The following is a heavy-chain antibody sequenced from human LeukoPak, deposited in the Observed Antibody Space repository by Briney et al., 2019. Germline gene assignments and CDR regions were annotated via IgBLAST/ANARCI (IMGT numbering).Heavy chain of an antibody. V-gene: IGHV4-59*08. J-gene: IGHJ4*02. CDR1: GGSISSYY. D-gene: IGHD1-1*01. CDR2: IYYSGST. CDR3: ARRTGGASFDY. Sequence: SETLSLTCTVSGGSISSYYWSWIRQPPGKGLEWIGYIYYSGSTNYNPSLKSRVTISVDTSKNQFSLKLRSVTAADTAVYYCARRTGGASFDYWGQGTLVTVSS.